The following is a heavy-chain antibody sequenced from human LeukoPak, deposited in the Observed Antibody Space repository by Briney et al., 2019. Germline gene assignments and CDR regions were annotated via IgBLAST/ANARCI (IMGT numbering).Heavy chain of an antibody. V-gene: IGHV4-39*02. CDR3: ARDHPTPNAGYMDV. Sequence: SETLSLTCTVSGGSISSSSYYWGWIRQPPGKGLEWIGSIYYSGSTYYNPSLKSRVTISVDTSKNQFSLKLSSVTAADTAVYYCARDHPTPNAGYMDVWGKGTTVTVSS. J-gene: IGHJ6*03. D-gene: IGHD2-8*01. CDR1: GGSISSSSYY. CDR2: IYYSGST.